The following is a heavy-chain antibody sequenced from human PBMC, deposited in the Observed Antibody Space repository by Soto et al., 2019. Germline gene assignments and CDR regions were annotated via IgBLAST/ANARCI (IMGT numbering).Heavy chain of an antibody. CDR1: GYRFTTYA. V-gene: IGHV1-18*01. CDR3: ERGKFYFDN. Sequence: QVQLVQSETEVKKPGASVKVSCKASGYRFTTYAITWVRQAPGQGLEWMGWISPHNNNTEYVQKFQGRVAMTADTSTSTTYMEVRSLRSDDTALYYCERGKFYFDNWGQGTLVTVSS. CDR2: ISPHNNNT. J-gene: IGHJ4*02.